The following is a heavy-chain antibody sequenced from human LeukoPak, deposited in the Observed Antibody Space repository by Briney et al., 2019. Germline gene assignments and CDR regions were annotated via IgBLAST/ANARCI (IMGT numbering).Heavy chain of an antibody. CDR1: GLTFSTYS. CDR3: AKLTGDQDY. J-gene: IGHJ4*02. V-gene: IGHV3-23*01. CDR2: ISGSGGST. D-gene: IGHD7-27*01. Sequence: GGSLRLSCAASGLTFSTYSMSCVRQAPGKGLEWVSTISGSGGSTYYADSVKGRFTISRDNSKNTLYLQMNSLRAEDTAIYYCAKLTGDQDYWGQGTLVTVSS.